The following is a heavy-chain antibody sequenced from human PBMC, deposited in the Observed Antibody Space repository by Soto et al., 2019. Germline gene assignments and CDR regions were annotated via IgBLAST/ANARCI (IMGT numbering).Heavy chain of an antibody. CDR2: INAGNGNT. CDR3: XXXGXLYWYFDL. J-gene: IGHJ2*01. Sequence: QVQLVQSGAEVKKPGASVKVSCKASGYTFTNYAMHWVRQAPGQRLEWMGWINAGNGNTKYSQKFQGRVTITRDTSAXTAYXXXXXXXSXDTAXYYXXXXGXLYWYFDLWGRGTLVTVSS. V-gene: IGHV1-3*01. CDR1: GYTFTNYA.